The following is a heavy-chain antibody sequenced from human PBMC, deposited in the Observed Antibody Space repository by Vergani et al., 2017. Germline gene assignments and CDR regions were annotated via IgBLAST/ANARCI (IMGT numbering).Heavy chain of an antibody. D-gene: IGHD2-15*01. CDR2: INPNSGGT. V-gene: IGHV1-2*02. Sequence: QVQLVQSGAEVKKPGASVKVSCKASGYTFTGYYMHWVRQAPGQGLEWMGWINPNSGGTNYAQKFQGRVTMTRDTSISTAYMELSRLRADDTAVYYCARGGLGRSGGSCFRYWGQGTLVTVSS. CDR1: GYTFTGYY. CDR3: ARGGLGRSGGSCFRY. J-gene: IGHJ4*02.